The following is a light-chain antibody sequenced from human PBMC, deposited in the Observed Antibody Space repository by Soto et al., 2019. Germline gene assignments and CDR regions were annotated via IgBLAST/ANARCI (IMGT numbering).Light chain of an antibody. Sequence: EIVLTQSPGTLSFSPGERATLSCRASQSVSSCYLAWYQQKPGQAPRLLIYGASSRATVIPDRCSGSGSGTEFTLIISRLEPEDVAVSYCHQYDSSPLTFGGGTKVEIK. J-gene: IGKJ4*01. CDR1: QSVSSCY. V-gene: IGKV3-20*01. CDR3: HQYDSSPLT. CDR2: GAS.